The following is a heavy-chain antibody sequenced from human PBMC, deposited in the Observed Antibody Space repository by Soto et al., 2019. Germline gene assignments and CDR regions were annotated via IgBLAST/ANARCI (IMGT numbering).Heavy chain of an antibody. V-gene: IGHV3-30-3*01. CDR2: ISYDGSNK. CDR3: ARGLERWLLNSRYFQH. CDR1: GFTFSSYA. Sequence: GGSLRLSCAASGFTFSSYAMHWVRQAPGKGLEWVAVISYDGSNKYYADSVKGRFTISRDNSKNTLYLQMNSLRAEDTAVYYCARGLERWLLNSRYFQHWGQGTLVTVSS. J-gene: IGHJ1*01. D-gene: IGHD1-26*01.